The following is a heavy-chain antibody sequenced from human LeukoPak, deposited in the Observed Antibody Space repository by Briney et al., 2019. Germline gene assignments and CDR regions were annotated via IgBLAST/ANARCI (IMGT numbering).Heavy chain of an antibody. V-gene: IGHV4-34*01. J-gene: IGHJ4*02. CDR2: INHSGGT. Sequence: SETLSLTCAVYGGSFSGYYWSWIPKPPGKGLEWIGEINHSGGTNYNPSLKSRVTISVDTSKNQFSLKLSSVTAADTAVYYCARRYFDYWGQGTLVTVSS. CDR1: GGSFSGYY. CDR3: ARRYFDY.